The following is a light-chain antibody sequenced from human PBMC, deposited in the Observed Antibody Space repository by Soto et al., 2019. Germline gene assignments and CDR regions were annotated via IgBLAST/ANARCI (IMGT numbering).Light chain of an antibody. CDR3: QQYHNWWT. CDR2: GAS. V-gene: IGKV3-20*01. J-gene: IGKJ1*01. CDR1: QSVSSSY. Sequence: VLTQSPGTLSLSPGERATLSCRASQSVSSSYLAWYQQKPGQAPRLLIYGASSRATGIPDRFSGSGSGTDFTLTISRLEPEDFAVYYCQQYHNWWTFGQGTKVDIK.